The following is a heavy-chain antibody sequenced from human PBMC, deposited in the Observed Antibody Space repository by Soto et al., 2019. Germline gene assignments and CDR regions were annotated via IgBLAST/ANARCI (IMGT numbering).Heavy chain of an antibody. CDR3: TTEWISRLILFYYGMDV. CDR2: IKTKTDGGTT. CDR1: GFTFRNAW. J-gene: IGHJ6*02. D-gene: IGHD2-2*03. Sequence: GGSLRLSCAASGFTFRNAWMSWVRQAPGKGLEWVGRIKTKTDGGTTDYAAPVKGRFTISRDDSKNTLYLQMNSLETEDTAVYYCTTEWISRLILFYYGMDVWGQGTTVTVSS. V-gene: IGHV3-15*01.